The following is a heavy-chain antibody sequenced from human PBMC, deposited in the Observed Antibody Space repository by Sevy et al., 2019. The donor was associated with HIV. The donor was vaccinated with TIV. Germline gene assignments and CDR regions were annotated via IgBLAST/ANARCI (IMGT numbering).Heavy chain of an antibody. Sequence: SETLSLTCAVYGGAFSGYYWSWIRQPPGKGLEWIGEINHSGSTNYNPSLKSRVTISVDTSKNQFSLKLSSVTAADTAVYYCARHCGSTSCSHAFDIFGLGTMVTVSS. CDR2: INHSGST. CDR1: GGAFSGYY. CDR3: ARHCGSTSCSHAFDI. D-gene: IGHD2-2*01. V-gene: IGHV4-34*01. J-gene: IGHJ3*02.